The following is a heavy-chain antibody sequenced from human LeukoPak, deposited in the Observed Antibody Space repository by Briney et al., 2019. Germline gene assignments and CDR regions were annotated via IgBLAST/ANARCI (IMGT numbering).Heavy chain of an antibody. J-gene: IGHJ3*02. CDR1: GGSISSGSYY. Sequence: SQTLSLTCTVSGGSISSGSYYWSWIRQPPGKGLEWIGEIYHSGSTNYNPSLKSRVTISVDKSKNQFSLKLSSVTAADTAVYYCARDAPVRDAFDIWGQGTMVTVSS. CDR3: ARDAPVRDAFDI. V-gene: IGHV4-39*07. D-gene: IGHD2-8*01. CDR2: IYHSGST.